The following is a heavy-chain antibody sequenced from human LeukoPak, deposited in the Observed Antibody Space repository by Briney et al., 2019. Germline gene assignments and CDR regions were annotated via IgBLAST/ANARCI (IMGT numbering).Heavy chain of an antibody. CDR1: GGTFSSYA. CDR3: ARASSGYYDDAFDI. Sequence: SVKVSCKASGGTFSSYAISWVRQAPRQGLEWMGGIIPIFGTANYAQKFQGRVTITADESTSTAYMELSSLRSEDTAVYYCARASSGYYDDAFDIWGQGTMVTVSS. V-gene: IGHV1-69*13. D-gene: IGHD3-22*01. CDR2: IIPIFGTA. J-gene: IGHJ3*02.